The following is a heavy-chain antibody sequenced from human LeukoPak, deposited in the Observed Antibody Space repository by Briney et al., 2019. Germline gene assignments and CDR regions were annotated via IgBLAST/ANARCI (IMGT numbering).Heavy chain of an antibody. D-gene: IGHD3-16*01. Sequence: SETLSLTCAVYGGSFSGYYWSWIRQPPGKGLEWIGEINHSGSTNYNPSLKSRVTISVDTSKNQFSLKLSSVTAADTAVYYCSLGDYDYFDYWGQGTLVTVSS. V-gene: IGHV4-34*01. CDR2: INHSGST. J-gene: IGHJ4*02. CDR1: GGSFSGYY. CDR3: SLGDYDYFDY.